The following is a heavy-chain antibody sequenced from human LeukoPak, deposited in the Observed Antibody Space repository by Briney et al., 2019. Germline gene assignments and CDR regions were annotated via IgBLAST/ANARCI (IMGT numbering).Heavy chain of an antibody. J-gene: IGHJ5*02. CDR2: TNADGSIT. CDR1: GFSFSTYW. D-gene: IGHD3-16*01. Sequence: PGGSLRLSCAASGFSFSTYWMHWVRQVPGTGPVWVSRTNADGSITDYTDSVKGRFTISRDNAKDTLYLQMNGLRPEDTAVYYCGRDLGGRGGAWGQGTLVTVSS. V-gene: IGHV3-74*01. CDR3: GRDLGGRGGA.